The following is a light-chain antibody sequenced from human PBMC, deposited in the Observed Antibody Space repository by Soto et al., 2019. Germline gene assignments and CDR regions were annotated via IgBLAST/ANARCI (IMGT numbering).Light chain of an antibody. CDR1: XXIXXX. Sequence: DIQLTQSPSFLSASVGDRVTITCRASXXIXXXXAXYQQKPGKAPKLLIFAASTLQNGVPSRFSGSGSGTEFTLTISSLXPEDFATYYCLHLNSYSPDTFGPGTKVDIK. J-gene: IGKJ3*01. V-gene: IGKV1-9*01. CDR2: AAS. CDR3: LHLNSYSPDT.